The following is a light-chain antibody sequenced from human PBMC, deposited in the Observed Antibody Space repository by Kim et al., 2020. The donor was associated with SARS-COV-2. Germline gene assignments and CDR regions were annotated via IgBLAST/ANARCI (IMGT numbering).Light chain of an antibody. Sequence: ATINCKSSQSVFYSSNSKNCLAWYQQKPGQPPKLLIYWASTRESRVPDRFSGSGSGTDFTLTINTLQAEDVAVYFCQQFFSNPVTFGGGTKVEIK. CDR1: QSVFYSSNSKNC. J-gene: IGKJ4*01. CDR3: QQFFSNPVT. CDR2: WAS. V-gene: IGKV4-1*01.